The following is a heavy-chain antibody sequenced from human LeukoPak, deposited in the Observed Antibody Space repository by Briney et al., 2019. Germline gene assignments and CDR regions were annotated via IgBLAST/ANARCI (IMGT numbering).Heavy chain of an antibody. CDR1: GYTFTGYY. D-gene: IGHD3-22*01. Sequence: GASVKVSCKASGYTFTGYYIHWVRQAPGQGLEWMGWINPDNGVTNYAQKFQGRVTMTRDTSISTAYMELSRLRSDDTDVYYCARDLKRRSYYDSSGYGAFDIWGQGTMVTVSS. CDR2: INPDNGVT. V-gene: IGHV1-2*02. J-gene: IGHJ3*02. CDR3: ARDLKRRSYYDSSGYGAFDI.